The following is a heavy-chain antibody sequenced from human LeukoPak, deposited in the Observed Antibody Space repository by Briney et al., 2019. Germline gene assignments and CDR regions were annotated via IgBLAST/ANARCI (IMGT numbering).Heavy chain of an antibody. Sequence: GRSLRLSCAASGFTFSSCAMHWVRQAPGKGLEWVAVISYDGSNKYYADSVKGRFTISRDNSKNTLYLQMNSLRAEDTAVYYCARNAPAGIAAAAHFDYWGQGTLVTVSS. J-gene: IGHJ4*02. D-gene: IGHD6-13*01. CDR2: ISYDGSNK. CDR3: ARNAPAGIAAAAHFDY. V-gene: IGHV3-30-3*01. CDR1: GFTFSSCA.